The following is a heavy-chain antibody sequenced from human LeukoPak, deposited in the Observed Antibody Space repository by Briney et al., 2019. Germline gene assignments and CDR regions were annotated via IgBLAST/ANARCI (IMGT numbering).Heavy chain of an antibody. V-gene: IGHV3-48*04. J-gene: IGHJ4*02. D-gene: IGHD4-17*01. CDR3: ARDFDYGDYIDF. CDR2: ISSGDITI. Sequence: PGGSLRLSRAASGFTFSTYTFNWVRQAPGKGLEWLSYISSGDITIFYADSVKGRFTISRDNAKNSLYLHMNSLKAEDTAVYYCARDFDYGDYIDFWGQGTLVTVSS. CDR1: GFTFSTYT.